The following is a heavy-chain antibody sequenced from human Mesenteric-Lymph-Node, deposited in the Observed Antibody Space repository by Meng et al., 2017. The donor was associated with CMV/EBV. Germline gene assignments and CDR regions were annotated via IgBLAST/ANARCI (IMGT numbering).Heavy chain of an antibody. D-gene: IGHD3-16*01. CDR2: ISSNTTYI. Sequence: GGSLRLSCAASSGFTFNIYTMNWVRQAPGKGLEWVSSISSNTTYIHFADSVKGRFTVSRDNAKNSLYLEMNSLRGEDTAAYYCARVSSMIFYGMDVWGQGTTVTVSS. V-gene: IGHV3-21*01. CDR1: SGFTFNIYT. J-gene: IGHJ6*02. CDR3: ARVSSMIFYGMDV.